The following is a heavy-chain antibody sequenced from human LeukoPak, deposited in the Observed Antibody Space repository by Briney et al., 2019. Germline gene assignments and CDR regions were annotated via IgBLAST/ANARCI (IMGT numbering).Heavy chain of an antibody. CDR1: GDSVSSNSAA. D-gene: IGHD6-13*01. J-gene: IGHJ4*02. CDR3: ARGIAAAGTGLSFDFDY. Sequence: LSQTLSLTCAISGDSVSSNSAAWTWIRQSPSRGLEWLGRTYYRSEGYNDYALSVKSRITINPDTSKNQFSLQLNSVTPEDTAVYYCARGIAAAGTGLSFDFDYWGQGTLVTVSS. V-gene: IGHV6-1*01. CDR2: TYYRSEGYN.